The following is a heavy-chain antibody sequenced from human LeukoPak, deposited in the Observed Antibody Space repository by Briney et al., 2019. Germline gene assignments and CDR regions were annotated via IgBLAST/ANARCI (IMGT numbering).Heavy chain of an antibody. Sequence: SETLSLTCTVSGGSVSSGSYYWSWIRQPPGKGLEWIGHIYYSGSTNSNPSLKSRVTISVDTSKNQFSLKLSSVTAADTAVYYCARDKRLGRYSSSWYWFDPWGQGTLVTVSS. CDR3: ARDKRLGRYSSSWYWFDP. D-gene: IGHD6-13*01. CDR1: GGSVSSGSYY. CDR2: IYYSGST. V-gene: IGHV4-61*01. J-gene: IGHJ5*02.